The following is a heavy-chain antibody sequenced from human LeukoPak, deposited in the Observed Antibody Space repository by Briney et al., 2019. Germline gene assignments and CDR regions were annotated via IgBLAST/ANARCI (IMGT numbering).Heavy chain of an antibody. CDR2: INPSGGST. D-gene: IGHD3-10*01. V-gene: IGHV1-46*01. CDR1: GYSFTSYY. Sequence: ASVKVSCKASGYSFTSYYMHWVRQPPGQGLEWMGIINPSGGSTSYAQKFKGRVTMTRDTSTSTVYMELSSLRSEDTAVYYCARDLGGGSYGWGKFDLWGRGTLVAVSS. CDR3: ARDLGGGSYGWGKFDL. J-gene: IGHJ2*01.